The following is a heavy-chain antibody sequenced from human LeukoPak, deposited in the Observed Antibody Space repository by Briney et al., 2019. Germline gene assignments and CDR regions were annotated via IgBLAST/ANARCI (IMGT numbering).Heavy chain of an antibody. J-gene: IGHJ4*02. CDR1: GGSISNYH. D-gene: IGHD6-6*01. CDR2: IYGSGNI. CDR3: AREGAARTFDY. Sequence: SETLSLTCTVSGGSISNYHWSWIRQPPGKRLEWIGSIYGSGNINYNPSLKSRVTISVDTSKNQFSLKLSSVTAADTAVYYCAREGAARTFDYWGQGTLVTVSS. V-gene: IGHV4-59*01.